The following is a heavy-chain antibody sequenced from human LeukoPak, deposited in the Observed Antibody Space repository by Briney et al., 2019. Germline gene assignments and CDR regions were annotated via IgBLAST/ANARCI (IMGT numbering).Heavy chain of an antibody. D-gene: IGHD3-10*01. V-gene: IGHV3-74*01. Sequence: TGGSLRLSCAASGFTFSSYWMHWVRQAPGKGLVWVSRINSDGSSTSYADSVKGRFTISRDNAKNTLYLQMNSLRAEDTAVYYCARAPRELWFGESAYYFGYWGQGTLVTVSS. CDR3: ARAPRELWFGESAYYFGY. CDR2: INSDGSST. J-gene: IGHJ4*02. CDR1: GFTFSSYW.